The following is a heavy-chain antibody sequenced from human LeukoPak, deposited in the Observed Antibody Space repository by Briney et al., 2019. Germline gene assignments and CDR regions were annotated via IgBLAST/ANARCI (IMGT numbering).Heavy chain of an antibody. CDR1: GFTVSSNY. CDR2: IYNNGRT. CDR3: ARDRSSGYGMDV. Sequence: GGSLRLSCAASGFTVSSNYMSWVRQAPGKGLEWVSVIYNNGRTYYAASVMGRFTISRDNSKNTLYLQMNSLRADDTAVYYCARDRSSGYGMDVWGQGTTVTVPS. D-gene: IGHD3-22*01. J-gene: IGHJ6*02. V-gene: IGHV3-53*01.